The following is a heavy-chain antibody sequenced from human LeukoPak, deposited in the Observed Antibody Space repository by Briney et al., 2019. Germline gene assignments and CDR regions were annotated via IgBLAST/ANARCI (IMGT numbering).Heavy chain of an antibody. Sequence: ASVNVSCKASGYTFTRDFMHWVRQAPGEGLEWMGIVNPGGGGTNYAQKLQGRVTMTTDTSTSTAYMELRSLRSDDTAVYYCARVNWNYEGWFDPWGQGTLVTVSS. J-gene: IGHJ5*02. CDR3: ARVNWNYEGWFDP. CDR2: VNPGGGGT. D-gene: IGHD1-7*01. CDR1: GYTFTRDF. V-gene: IGHV1-46*01.